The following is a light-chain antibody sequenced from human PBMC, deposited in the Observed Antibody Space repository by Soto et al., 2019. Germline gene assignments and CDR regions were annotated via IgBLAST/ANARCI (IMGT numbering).Light chain of an antibody. V-gene: IGKV3-20*01. J-gene: IGKJ2*01. CDR2: GAS. CDR3: QQYGSSPPEYT. Sequence: EIGLTQSPGTRSLSPGERATLSCRARQSVSSSYLAWYQQKPGQSPMLLIYGASSRATGVPDRFSGSGSGTDFTLTISRLEREDFAVYYCQQYGSSPPEYTFGQGTKLEIK. CDR1: QSVSSSY.